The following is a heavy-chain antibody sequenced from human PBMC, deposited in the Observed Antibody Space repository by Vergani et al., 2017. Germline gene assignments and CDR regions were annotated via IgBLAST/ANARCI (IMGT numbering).Heavy chain of an antibody. CDR3: AGDVPEEGDAFDV. J-gene: IGHJ3*01. CDR1: GGTFSSYA. Sequence: QVQMVQSGAEVKKPGSSVKVSCKASGGTFSSYAISWVRQAPGQGLEWMGRIIPILGIANYAQKFQGRVTITADKSTSTAYMRLSSLRSEDTAVYYCAGDVPEEGDAFDVWGEGTMVTVSS. V-gene: IGHV1-69*04. CDR2: IIPILGIA.